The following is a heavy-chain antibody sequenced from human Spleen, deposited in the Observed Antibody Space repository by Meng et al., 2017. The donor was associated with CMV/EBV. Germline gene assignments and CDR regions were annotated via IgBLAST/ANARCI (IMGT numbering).Heavy chain of an antibody. CDR2: ISSSSSYI. D-gene: IGHD6-13*01. V-gene: IGHV3-21*01. J-gene: IGHJ4*02. CDR1: GFTFSSYS. CDR3: ARGHAGY. Sequence: GESLKISCAASGFTFSSYSMNWVRQAPGKGLEWVSSISSSSSYIYYADSVKGRFAISRDNAKNSLYLQMNSLRAEDTAVYYCARGHAGYWGQGTLVTVSS.